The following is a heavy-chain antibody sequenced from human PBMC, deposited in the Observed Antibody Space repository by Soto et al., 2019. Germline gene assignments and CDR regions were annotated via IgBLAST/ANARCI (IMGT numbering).Heavy chain of an antibody. CDR3: ARDRETSDFWSGYYKVGYYYYGMDV. V-gene: IGHV4-59*01. CDR2: IYYSGST. CDR1: GGSISRYY. D-gene: IGHD3-3*01. Sequence: SGTMSLTCTVSGGSISRYYLGWIRQPTGKGLEGIGYIYYSGSTNYNPSLKSRVTISVDTSKNQFSLKLSSVTAADTAVYYCARDRETSDFWSGYYKVGYYYYGMDVWGQGTTVTVSS. J-gene: IGHJ6*02.